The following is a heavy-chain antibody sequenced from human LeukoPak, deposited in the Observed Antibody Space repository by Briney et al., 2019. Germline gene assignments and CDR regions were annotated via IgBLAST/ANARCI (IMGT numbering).Heavy chain of an antibody. CDR3: ARDTAPDYYDSSGYQVGFDY. CDR1: GDSVSSNSAA. J-gene: IGHJ4*02. CDR2: TYYRSKWYN. V-gene: IGHV6-1*01. Sequence: SQTLSLTCAISGDSVSSNSAAWNWIRQSPSRGLEWLGRTYYRSKWYNDYAVSVKSRININPDTSKNQFSLQLNFVTPEDTAVYYCARDTAPDYYDSSGYQVGFDYWGQGTLVTVSS. D-gene: IGHD3-22*01.